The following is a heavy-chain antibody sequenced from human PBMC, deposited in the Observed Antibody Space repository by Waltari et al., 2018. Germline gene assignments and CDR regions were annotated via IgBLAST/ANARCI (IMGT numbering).Heavy chain of an antibody. CDR2: IIPILGIA. CDR3: ARALSSTSRMPPNYYYYYYMDV. V-gene: IGHV1-69*04. D-gene: IGHD2-2*01. CDR1: GGTFSSYA. Sequence: QVQLVQSGAEVKKPGSSVKVSCKASGGTFSSYAISWVRQAPGQGLEWMGGIIPILGIANYAQKCQGRVTITADESTSTAYMELSSLRSEDTAVYYCARALSSTSRMPPNYYYYYYMDVWGKGTTVTVSS. J-gene: IGHJ6*03.